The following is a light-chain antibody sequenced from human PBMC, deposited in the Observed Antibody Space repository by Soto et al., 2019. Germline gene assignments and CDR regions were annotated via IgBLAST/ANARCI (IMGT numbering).Light chain of an antibody. V-gene: IGKV1-39*01. CDR1: QTISTY. Sequence: DIQMTQSPSSLSASVGGRVTITCRASQTISTYLNWYQQTPGRAPALLISAASTLQSGVPSRFSGSGSGTEFTLTISSLQPQDFATYYCQQTSSAPRTFGHGTKLEIK. CDR3: QQTSSAPRT. J-gene: IGKJ2*01. CDR2: AAS.